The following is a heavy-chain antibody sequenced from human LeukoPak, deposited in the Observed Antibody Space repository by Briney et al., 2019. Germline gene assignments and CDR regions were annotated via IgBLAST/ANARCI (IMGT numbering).Heavy chain of an antibody. V-gene: IGHV3-53*01. CDR1: GFTVSSNF. J-gene: IGHJ4*02. CDR3: ASWPGGWYGEDS. CDR2: IFGGGST. Sequence: GGSLRLSCAASGFTVSSNFMSWVRQAPGKGLEWVSVIFGGGSTYYADSVKGRFTISRDTFKNTLYLQMNSLRAEDTAVYYCASWPGGWYGEDSWGQGTLVTVSS. D-gene: IGHD6-19*01.